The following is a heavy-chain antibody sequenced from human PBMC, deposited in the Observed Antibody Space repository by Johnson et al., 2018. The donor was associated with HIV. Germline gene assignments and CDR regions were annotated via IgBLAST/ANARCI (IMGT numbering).Heavy chain of an antibody. J-gene: IGHJ3*02. CDR2: IRYDGSNK. CDR1: GFTFSSYG. CDR3: ASGIAVAGTLLDAFDI. V-gene: IGHV3-30*02. D-gene: IGHD6-19*01. Sequence: QMQLVASGGGVVQPGGSLRLSCASSGFTFSSYGMHWVRQAPGKGLEWVAFIRYDGSNKYYADSVKGRFTISRDNSKNTLYLQMKSLRAEDTAVYYCASGIAVAGTLLDAFDIWGQGTMVTVSS.